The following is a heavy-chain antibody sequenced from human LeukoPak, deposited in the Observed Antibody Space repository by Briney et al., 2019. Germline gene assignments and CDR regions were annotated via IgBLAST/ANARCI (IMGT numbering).Heavy chain of an antibody. J-gene: IGHJ4*02. CDR3: AKSAPAAYYYDSSGYLGYFDY. CDR1: GFTFSSYA. V-gene: IGHV3-23*01. D-gene: IGHD3-22*01. CDR2: ISGSGGST. Sequence: GGSLRLSCAASGFTFSSYAMSWVRQAPGKGLEWVSAISGSGGSTYYADSVKGRLTISRDNSKNTLYLQMNSLRAEDTAVYYCAKSAPAAYYYDSSGYLGYFDYWGQGTLVTVSS.